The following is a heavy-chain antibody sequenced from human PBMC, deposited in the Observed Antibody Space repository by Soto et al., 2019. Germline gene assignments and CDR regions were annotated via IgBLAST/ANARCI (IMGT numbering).Heavy chain of an antibody. D-gene: IGHD2-15*01. V-gene: IGHV3-48*03. CDR3: VRGGGGGQFDL. CDR1: EFTFNTYD. Sequence: QLVESGGGLVQPGGSLRLSCAASEFTFNTYDMNWVRQAPGKGLEWISYINSGGKTIYYADSVEGRFTVSRDNAKRSLYLQMNSLRDEDTAIYYCVRGGGGGQFDLWGQGTVVTVSS. CDR2: INSGGKTI. J-gene: IGHJ5*02.